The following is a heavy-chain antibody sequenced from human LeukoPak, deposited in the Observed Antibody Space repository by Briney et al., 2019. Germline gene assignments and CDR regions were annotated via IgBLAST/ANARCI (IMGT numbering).Heavy chain of an antibody. V-gene: IGHV4-34*01. Sequence: SETLSLTRAVSGGSFSGYYWSWIRQPPGKGLEWIGEINHSGSTNYNPSLKSRVTISVDTSKNQFSLRLSSVTAADTAVYYCARGYCSGGSCYSWFDPWGQGTLVTVSS. CDR3: ARGYCSGGSCYSWFDP. CDR2: INHSGST. CDR1: GGSFSGYY. J-gene: IGHJ5*02. D-gene: IGHD2-15*01.